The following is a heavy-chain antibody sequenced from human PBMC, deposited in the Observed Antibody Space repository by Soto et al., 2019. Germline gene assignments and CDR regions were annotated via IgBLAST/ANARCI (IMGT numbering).Heavy chain of an antibody. D-gene: IGHD3-10*01. CDR3: VKDFSTMVRGVIGQFDY. Sequence: SLRLSCSASGFTFSSYAMHWVRQAPGKGLEYVSAISSNGGSTYYADSVKGRFTISRENSKNTLYLQMRSLRAEDTAVYYCVKDFSTMVRGVIGQFDYRGQGTLLTV. CDR2: ISSNGGST. CDR1: GFTFSSYA. J-gene: IGHJ4*02. V-gene: IGHV3-64D*06.